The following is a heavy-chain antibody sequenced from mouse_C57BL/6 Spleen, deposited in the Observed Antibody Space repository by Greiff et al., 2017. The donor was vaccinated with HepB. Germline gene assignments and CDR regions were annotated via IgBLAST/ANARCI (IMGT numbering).Heavy chain of an antibody. D-gene: IGHD1-1*02. Sequence: EVQLQQSGPELVKPGASVKISCKASGYTFTDYYMNWVKQSHGKSLEWIGDINPNNGGTSYNQKFKGKATLTVDKSSSTAYMELRSLTSEDSAVYYCARCGYYCDYWGQGATLTVSS. CDR3: ARCGYYCDY. V-gene: IGHV1-26*01. CDR2: INPNNGGT. CDR1: GYTFTDYY. J-gene: IGHJ2*01.